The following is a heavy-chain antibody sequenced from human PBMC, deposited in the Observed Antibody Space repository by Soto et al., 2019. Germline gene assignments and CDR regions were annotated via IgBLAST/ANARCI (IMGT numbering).Heavy chain of an antibody. V-gene: IGHV3-48*02. Sequence: XESLHLSCAASAFTFSSYSMNWVRQAPGKGLEWVSYISSSSSTIYYADSVKGRFTISRDNAKNSLYLQMNSLRDEDTAVYYCARAVAGLIASAFFDYWGQGTLVTVSS. J-gene: IGHJ4*02. CDR2: ISSSSSTI. CDR1: AFTFSSYS. CDR3: ARAVAGLIASAFFDY. D-gene: IGHD6-13*01.